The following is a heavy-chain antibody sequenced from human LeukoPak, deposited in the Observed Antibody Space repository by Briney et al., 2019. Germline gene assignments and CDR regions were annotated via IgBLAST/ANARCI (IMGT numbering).Heavy chain of an antibody. D-gene: IGHD3-9*01. V-gene: IGHV1-18*01. CDR2: ISAYNGNT. CDR1: GYTFTSYG. J-gene: IGHJ4*02. Sequence: GASVKVSCKASGYTFTSYGISWVRQAPGQGLEWMGWISAYNGNTNYAQKLQGRVTMTTDTSTSTAYMELRSLRSDGTAVFYCARSPDILTGENFDYWGQGTLVTVSS. CDR3: ARSPDILTGENFDY.